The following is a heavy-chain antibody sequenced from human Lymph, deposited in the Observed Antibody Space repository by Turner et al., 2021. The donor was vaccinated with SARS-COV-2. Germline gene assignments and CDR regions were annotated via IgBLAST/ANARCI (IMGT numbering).Heavy chain of an antibody. D-gene: IGHD3-9*01. CDR2: IYPRDSDT. Sequence: EVQLVQSGAEVKNSGESLKLSCKGSGYSFTNYWIGWVRQMPGKGLECMGIIYPRDSDTRYSPSFQGQVTISANKSITTAYLQWSSLKASDTAMYYCARLLTGRRYFDYWGQGTLVTVSS. J-gene: IGHJ4*02. CDR1: GYSFTNYW. CDR3: ARLLTGRRYFDY. V-gene: IGHV5-51*01.